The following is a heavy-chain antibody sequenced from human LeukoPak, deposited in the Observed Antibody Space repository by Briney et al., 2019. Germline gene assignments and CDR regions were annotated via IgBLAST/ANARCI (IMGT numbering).Heavy chain of an antibody. Sequence: GASVKVSCKASGYTFTSYGISWVRQAPGQGLEWMGWISAYNGNTNYAQKLQGRVTMTTDTSTSTAYMELRSLRSDGTAVYYCARAMIVVVTPAFDIWGQGTMVTVSS. V-gene: IGHV1-18*01. CDR2: ISAYNGNT. CDR1: GYTFTSYG. CDR3: ARAMIVVVTPAFDI. J-gene: IGHJ3*02. D-gene: IGHD3-22*01.